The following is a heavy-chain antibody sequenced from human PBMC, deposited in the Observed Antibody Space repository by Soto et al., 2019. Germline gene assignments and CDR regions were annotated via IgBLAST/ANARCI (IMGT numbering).Heavy chain of an antibody. CDR1: GFTFSSYA. J-gene: IGHJ3*02. CDR2: IIGSGGRT. Sequence: EVQLLESGGGLVQPGGSLRLSCAASGFTFSSYAMSWVRQAPGKGLEWVSAIIGSGGRTYYADSVKGRFTISRDNSKNTLYLQMNSLRAEDTAVYYCAKIPHSSSWYLDAFDIWGQGTMVTVSS. D-gene: IGHD6-13*01. V-gene: IGHV3-23*01. CDR3: AKIPHSSSWYLDAFDI.